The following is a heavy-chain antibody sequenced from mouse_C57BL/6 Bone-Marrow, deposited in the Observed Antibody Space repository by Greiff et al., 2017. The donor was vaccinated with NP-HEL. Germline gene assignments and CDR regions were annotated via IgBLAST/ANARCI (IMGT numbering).Heavy chain of an antibody. Sequence: EVQLQESGGDLVKPGGSLKLSCAASGFTFSSYGMSWVRQTPDKRLEWVATISSGGSYTYYPDRVKGRFTISRDNAKNTLYLQMSSLKSEDTAMYYCARDPLYYYGSSPYAMDYWGQGTSVTVSS. CDR3: ARDPLYYYGSSPYAMDY. CDR1: GFTFSSYG. CDR2: ISSGGSYT. V-gene: IGHV5-6*01. D-gene: IGHD1-1*01. J-gene: IGHJ4*01.